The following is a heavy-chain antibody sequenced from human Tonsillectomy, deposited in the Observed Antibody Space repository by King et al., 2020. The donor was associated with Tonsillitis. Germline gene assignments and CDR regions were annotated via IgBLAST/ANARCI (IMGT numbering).Heavy chain of an antibody. CDR2: ISSSGRHK. J-gene: IGHJ4*02. V-gene: IGHV3-48*03. Sequence: VQLVESGGGLVQPGGSLRLSCAASGFTFSDYELNWVRQAPGKGLEWVSYISSSGRHKYYADSVTGRFTVSRDDAKNSLYLQINSLRAEDTAVYYCAGGGPSSAWHGSLDCWGQGTLVTVSS. D-gene: IGHD6-19*01. CDR3: AGGGPSSAWHGSLDC. CDR1: GFTFSDYE.